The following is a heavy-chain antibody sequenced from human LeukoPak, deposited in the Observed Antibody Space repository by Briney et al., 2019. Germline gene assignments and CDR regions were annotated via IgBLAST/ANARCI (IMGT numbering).Heavy chain of an antibody. V-gene: IGHV3-33*01. CDR3: ARPPED. CDR1: GFTFSSFG. CDR2: IWYDGSKK. J-gene: IGHJ4*02. Sequence: PGRSLKLSCAASGFTFSSFGMHWVRQAPGKGLEWVAVIWYDGSKKNYADSVKGRFTISRDNFKNTLYLQMNSLRAEDTGVYYCARPPEDWGQGTLVTVSS.